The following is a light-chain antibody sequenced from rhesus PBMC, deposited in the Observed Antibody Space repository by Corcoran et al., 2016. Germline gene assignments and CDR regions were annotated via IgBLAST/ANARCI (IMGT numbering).Light chain of an antibody. CDR1: QSVSSY. V-gene: IGKV3-31*02. J-gene: IGKJ2*01. CDR2: GAS. Sequence: EIVMTQSPATLSLSPGETATISCRTSQSVSSYLAWYQQKPGQAPRLLIYGASSRATGIPDRFRGSGSGTDFTLTISSLEPEDFAVYYCQETSNLSPYSFGQGTKVEIK. CDR3: QETSNLSPYS.